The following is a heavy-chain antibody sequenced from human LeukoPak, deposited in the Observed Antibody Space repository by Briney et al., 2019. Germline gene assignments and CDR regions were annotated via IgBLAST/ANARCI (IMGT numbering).Heavy chain of an antibody. CDR2: ISYDGSNK. Sequence: GGSLRLSCAASGFTISSYAMHWVRQAPGKGLEWVAVISYDGSNKYYADSVKGRFTISRDNSKNTLYLQMNSLRAEDTAVYYCARDKLLWFGESYNWFDPWGQGTLVTVSS. D-gene: IGHD3-10*01. CDR3: ARDKLLWFGESYNWFDP. J-gene: IGHJ5*02. CDR1: GFTISSYA. V-gene: IGHV3-30-3*01.